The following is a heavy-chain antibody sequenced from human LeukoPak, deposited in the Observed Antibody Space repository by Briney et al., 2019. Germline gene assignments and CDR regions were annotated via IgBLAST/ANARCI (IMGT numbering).Heavy chain of an antibody. CDR3: ASPPRRNDYGDY. D-gene: IGHD6-6*01. CDR1: GGSFSSYY. J-gene: IGHJ4*02. Sequence: SETLSLTCAVYGGSFSSYYWGWIRQPPGKGLEWIGSIYYSGSTYYNPSLKSRVTISVDTSKNQFSLKLSSVTAADTAVYYCASPPRRNDYGDYWGQGTLVTVSS. CDR2: IYYSGST. V-gene: IGHV4-39*01.